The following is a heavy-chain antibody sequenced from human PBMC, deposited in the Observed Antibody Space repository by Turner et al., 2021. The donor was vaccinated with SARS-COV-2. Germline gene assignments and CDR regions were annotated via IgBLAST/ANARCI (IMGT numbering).Heavy chain of an antibody. CDR3: ASSLPAPGGVPGRLNY. J-gene: IGHJ4*02. V-gene: IGHV1-46*01. D-gene: IGHD2-8*02. Sequence: QVQLVQSGAEVEKPGASVKVSCKASGYTFTSFYMHWVRQAPGQGLEWMVIINPSGGSTNYAQKFQGRVTMTRDTSTSTVYMELSSLRSEDTAVYYCASSLPAPGGVPGRLNYWGQGALVTVSS. CDR1: GYTFTSFY. CDR2: INPSGGST.